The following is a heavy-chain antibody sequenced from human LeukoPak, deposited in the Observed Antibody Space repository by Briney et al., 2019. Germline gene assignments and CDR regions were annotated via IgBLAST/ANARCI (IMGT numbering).Heavy chain of an antibody. CDR1: GGSISSSNW. Sequence: SGTLSLTCAVSGGSISSSNWWSWVRQPPGKGLEWIGEIYHSGSTNYNPSLKSRVTISVDKSKNQFSLKLSSVTAADTAVYYCARKRFFPKILFDYWGQGTLVTVSS. CDR2: IYHSGST. V-gene: IGHV4-4*02. CDR3: ARKRFFPKILFDY. J-gene: IGHJ4*02. D-gene: IGHD2/OR15-2a*01.